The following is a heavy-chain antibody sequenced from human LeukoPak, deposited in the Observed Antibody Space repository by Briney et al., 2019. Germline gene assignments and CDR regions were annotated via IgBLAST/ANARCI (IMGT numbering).Heavy chain of an antibody. J-gene: IGHJ4*02. CDR1: GYTFTSYG. CDR2: ISAYNGNT. CDR3: ARDRNLREDFDS. Sequence: ASVKVSCKASGYTFTSYGISWVRQAPGQGLERMGWISAYNGNTNYAQKLQGRVTMTTDTSTSTAYMELRSLRSDDTAVYYCARDRNLREDFDSWGQGTLVTVSS. V-gene: IGHV1-18*01. D-gene: IGHD5/OR15-5a*01.